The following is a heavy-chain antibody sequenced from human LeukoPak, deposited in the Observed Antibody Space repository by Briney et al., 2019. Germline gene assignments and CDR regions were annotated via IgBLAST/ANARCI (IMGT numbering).Heavy chain of an antibody. Sequence: TSETLSLTCAVYGGSFSGYYWSWIRQPPGKGLEWIGYIYYSGSTYYNPSLKSRVTISVDTSKDQFSLKLSSVTAADTAVYYCAGGYSDDFWSGYYPYNWFDPWGQGTLVTVSS. V-gene: IGHV4-59*06. CDR2: IYYSGST. D-gene: IGHD3-3*01. CDR1: GGSFSGYY. CDR3: AGGYSDDFWSGYYPYNWFDP. J-gene: IGHJ5*02.